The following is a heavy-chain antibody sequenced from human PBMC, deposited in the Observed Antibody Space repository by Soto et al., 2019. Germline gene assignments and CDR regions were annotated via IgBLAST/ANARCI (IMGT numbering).Heavy chain of an antibody. CDR1: GFTFSSYA. J-gene: IGHJ4*02. V-gene: IGHV3-23*01. CDR2: ISGSGAST. D-gene: IGHD3-9*01. CDR3: ALFVWFIDY. Sequence: EVQLLESGGGLVQPGGSLRLSCAASGFTFSSYAMSWVRQAPGKGLEWVSAISGSGASTYYADSVKGRFTISRDNSMNKLYLQMNGLSAEDAAVYFCALFVWFIDYWGQGTLVTVSS.